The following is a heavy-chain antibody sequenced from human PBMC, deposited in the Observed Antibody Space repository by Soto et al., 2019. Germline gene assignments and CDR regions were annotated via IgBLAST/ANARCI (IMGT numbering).Heavy chain of an antibody. J-gene: IGHJ4*02. CDR3: ATRGTQGRWLEFADY. CDR2: IIPISGRT. D-gene: IGHD5-12*01. Sequence: QVQLVQSGAEVKRPGSSVKVSCEASGGTFSSLGFTWVRQAPGQGLEWMGGIIPISGRTTFAPKFLGRVTITADESTRPTYMELTALTSDDTAIYYFATRGTQGRWLEFADYWGQGTLVTVSS. V-gene: IGHV1-69*01. CDR1: GGTFSSLG.